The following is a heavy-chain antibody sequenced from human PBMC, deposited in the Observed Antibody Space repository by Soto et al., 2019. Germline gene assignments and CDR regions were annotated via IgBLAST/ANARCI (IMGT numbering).Heavy chain of an antibody. Sequence: ASVKVSCKASGYTFTGYYMHWVRQAPGQGLEWMGWINPNSGGTNYAQKFQGRVTMTRDTSISTAYMELKNLSPDDTAVYYCGRGRSGQIVVYFWGQGTPVTVSS. D-gene: IGHD1-26*01. CDR1: GYTFTGYY. V-gene: IGHV1-2*02. CDR3: GRGRSGQIVVYF. J-gene: IGHJ4*02. CDR2: INPNSGGT.